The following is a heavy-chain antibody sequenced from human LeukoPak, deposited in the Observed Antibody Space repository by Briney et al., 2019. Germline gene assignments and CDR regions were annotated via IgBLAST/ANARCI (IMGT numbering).Heavy chain of an antibody. CDR3: TRGPIHLWLYDGTDV. CDR2: IRSQAYRGTT. CDR1: GFTFGDHA. Sequence: GGSLRLSCTASGFTFGDHAMSWVRHAPGKGLGWVGFIRSQAYRGTTEYAASVKGRFIISRDDSKSIVYLQMSSLIVEDTAVYFCTRGPIHLWLYDGTDVWGQGTTVIVSS. D-gene: IGHD5-18*01. J-gene: IGHJ6*02. V-gene: IGHV3-49*04.